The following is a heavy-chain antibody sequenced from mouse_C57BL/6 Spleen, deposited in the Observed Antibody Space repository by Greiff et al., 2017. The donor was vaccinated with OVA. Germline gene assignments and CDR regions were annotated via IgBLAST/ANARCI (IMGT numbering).Heavy chain of an antibody. CDR1: GYTFTSYW. CDR3: ARSPYGSPSGFAY. CDR2: IDPSDSYT. Sequence: QVQLQQPGAELVKPGASVKLSCKASGYTFTSYWMQWVKQRPGQGLEWIGEIDPSDSYTNYNQKFKGKATLTVDTSSSTAYMQLSSLTSEDSAVYYCARSPYGSPSGFAYWGQGTQVTVSA. D-gene: IGHD1-1*01. J-gene: IGHJ3*01. V-gene: IGHV1-50*01.